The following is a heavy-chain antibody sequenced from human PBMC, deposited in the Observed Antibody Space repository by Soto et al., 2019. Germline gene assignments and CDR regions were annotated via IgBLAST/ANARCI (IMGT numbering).Heavy chain of an antibody. CDR2: IDPSDSYT. V-gene: IGHV5-10-1*01. Sequence: GDAVKVCGTGCGYSFICYWISWLRQMPGKGLEWMGRIDPSDSYTNYSPSFQGHVTISADKSISTAYLQWSSLKASDTAMYYCASGREGAVYGMDVWGQGTTVTVSS. J-gene: IGHJ6*02. CDR1: GYSFICYW. CDR3: ASGREGAVYGMDV.